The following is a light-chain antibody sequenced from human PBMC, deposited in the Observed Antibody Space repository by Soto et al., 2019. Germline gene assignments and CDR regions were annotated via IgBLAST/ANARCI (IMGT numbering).Light chain of an antibody. Sequence: DIQMTQSPSSLSASVGDRVTITCRASQGVSDYLAWYQQKPGKVPKLLIYAASTLQSGVPSRFSGSGSGTYFPLTISSLQPEDVATYYCQRYNNAPFTFGPGTKVDIK. V-gene: IGKV1-27*01. CDR3: QRYNNAPFT. CDR1: QGVSDY. CDR2: AAS. J-gene: IGKJ3*01.